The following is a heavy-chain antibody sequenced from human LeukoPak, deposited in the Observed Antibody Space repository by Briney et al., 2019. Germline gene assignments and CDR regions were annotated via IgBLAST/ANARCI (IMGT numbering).Heavy chain of an antibody. J-gene: IGHJ4*02. V-gene: IGHV4-39*07. CDR2: IYYSGST. CDR1: GGSISSSSYY. CDR3: ATLQYSGSYYYFDY. D-gene: IGHD1-26*01. Sequence: SETLFLTCTVSGGSISSSSYYWGWIRQPPGKGLEWIGSIYYSGSTYYNPSLKSRVTFSVDTSKNQFSLKLTSLTAADTAVYYCATLQYSGSYYYFDYWGQGTLVTVSS.